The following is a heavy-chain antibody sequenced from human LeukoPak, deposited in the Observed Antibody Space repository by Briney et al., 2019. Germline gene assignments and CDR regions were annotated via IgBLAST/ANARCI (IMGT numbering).Heavy chain of an antibody. CDR3: ASATPGYSSPGYYYYMDV. V-gene: IGHV1-18*01. D-gene: IGHD3-9*01. J-gene: IGHJ6*03. CDR1: GYTFTSYG. CDR2: ISAYNGNT. Sequence: ASVKVSCKASGYTFTSYGISWVRQAPGQGLEWMGLISAYNGNTNYAQKLQGRVTMTTDTSTSTAYMELRSLRSDDTAVYYCASATPGYSSPGYYYYMDVWGKGTTVTVSS.